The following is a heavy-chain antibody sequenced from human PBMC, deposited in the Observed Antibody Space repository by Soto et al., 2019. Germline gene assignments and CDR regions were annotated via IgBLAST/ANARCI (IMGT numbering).Heavy chain of an antibody. J-gene: IGHJ4*02. D-gene: IGHD3-3*01. Sequence: QVQLVESGGGVVQPGRSLRLSCAASGFTFSSYGMHWVRQAPGKGLEWVAVISYDGSNKYYADSVKGRFTISRDNSKNTLYLQMNSLRAEDTAVYYCAKATYYDLWSGYNHADYWGQGTLVTVSS. CDR1: GFTFSSYG. CDR2: ISYDGSNK. CDR3: AKATYYDLWSGYNHADY. V-gene: IGHV3-30*18.